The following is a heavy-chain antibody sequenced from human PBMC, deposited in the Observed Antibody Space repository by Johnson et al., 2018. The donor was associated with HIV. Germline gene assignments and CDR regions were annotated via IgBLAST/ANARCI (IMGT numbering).Heavy chain of an antibody. CDR1: GFTFSSYA. D-gene: IGHD3-22*01. Sequence: MLLVESGGGLVTPGGSLRLSCAASGFTFSSYAMHWVRQAPGKGLEWVAVISYDGSNKYYADSVKGRFTISRDNSKTTLYLQMNSLGAEDTAVYYCASCESDSSGRGAFDIWGQGTMVTVSS. CDR2: ISYDGSNK. J-gene: IGHJ3*02. CDR3: ASCESDSSGRGAFDI. V-gene: IGHV3-30-3*01.